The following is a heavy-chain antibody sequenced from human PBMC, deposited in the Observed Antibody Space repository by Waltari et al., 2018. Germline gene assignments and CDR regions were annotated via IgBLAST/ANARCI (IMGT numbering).Heavy chain of an antibody. CDR1: GYTFTSYD. D-gene: IGHD3-10*01. CDR2: MNPNSGNT. J-gene: IGHJ5*02. CDR3: ARGVLLWFRTRGWFDP. Sequence: QVQLVQSGAEVKKPGASVKVSCKASGYTFTSYDINWVRQATGTGLEGMGWMNPNSGNTGYAQKFQGRVTITRNTSISTAYMELSSLRSEDTAVYYCARGVLLWFRTRGWFDPWGQGTLVTVSS. V-gene: IGHV1-8*03.